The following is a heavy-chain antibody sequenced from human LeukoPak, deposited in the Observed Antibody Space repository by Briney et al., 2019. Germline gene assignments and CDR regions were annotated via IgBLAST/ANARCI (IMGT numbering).Heavy chain of an antibody. Sequence: ASVKVSCKASGYTFTSYYMHWVRQAPGQGLEWMGMINPSGGSTNYAQKFQDRVTMTRDTSTSTVYMELSSLGSEDTAVYYCARVDGYNPIPSDYWGQGTLVTVSS. V-gene: IGHV1-46*01. CDR2: INPSGGST. CDR1: GYTFTSYY. J-gene: IGHJ4*02. D-gene: IGHD5-12*01. CDR3: ARVDGYNPIPSDY.